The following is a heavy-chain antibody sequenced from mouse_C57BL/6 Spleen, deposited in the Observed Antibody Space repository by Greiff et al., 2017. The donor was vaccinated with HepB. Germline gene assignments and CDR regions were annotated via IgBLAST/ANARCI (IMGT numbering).Heavy chain of an antibody. D-gene: IGHD1-1*01. V-gene: IGHV1-85*01. J-gene: IGHJ4*01. Sequence: VQVVESGPELVKPGASVKLSCKASGYTFTSYDINWVKQRPGQGLEWIGWIYPRDGSTKYNEKFKGKATLTVDTSSSTAYMELHSLTSEDSAVYFCARRGITTTVVADYYAMDYWGQGTSVTVSS. CDR2: IYPRDGST. CDR3: ARRGITTTVVADYYAMDY. CDR1: GYTFTSYD.